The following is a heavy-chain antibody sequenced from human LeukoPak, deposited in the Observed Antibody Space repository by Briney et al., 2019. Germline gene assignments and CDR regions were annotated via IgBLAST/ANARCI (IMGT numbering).Heavy chain of an antibody. CDR2: ISAYNGNT. Sequence: ASVKVSCKASGYTFTSYGISWVRQAPGQGLEWMGWISAYNGNTDYAQKLQGRVTMTTDTSTSTAYMELRSLRSDDTAVYYCAREMRATPGGNSEYLGQGTLVTVSS. CDR1: GYTFTSYG. D-gene: IGHD4-23*01. J-gene: IGHJ4*02. V-gene: IGHV1-18*01. CDR3: AREMRATPGGNSEY.